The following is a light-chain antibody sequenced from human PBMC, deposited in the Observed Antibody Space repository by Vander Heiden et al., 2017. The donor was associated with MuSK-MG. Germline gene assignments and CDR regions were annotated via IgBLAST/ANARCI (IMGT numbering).Light chain of an antibody. J-gene: IGLJ1*01. CDR3: QSYDSSLSGTYV. CDR2: GNS. V-gene: IGLV1-40*01. CDR1: SSNLGAGYD. Sequence: HSVLTQPPSVSGAPWQRVTISCTGSSSNLGAGYDVPWYQQLPGTAHKLLIYGNSNRPSGVPDRFSGSKSGTSASLAITGLQAEDEADDYCQSYDSSLSGTYVFGTGTKVTVL.